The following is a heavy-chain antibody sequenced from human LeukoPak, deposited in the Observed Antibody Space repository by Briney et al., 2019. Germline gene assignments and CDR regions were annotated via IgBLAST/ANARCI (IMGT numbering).Heavy chain of an antibody. CDR1: GFTFDDYA. V-gene: IGHV3-9*01. J-gene: IGHJ4*02. D-gene: IGHD2-21*01. Sequence: PGRSLRLSCAASGFTFDDYAMHWVRQAPGKGLEWVSGISWNSGSIGYADSVKGRFTISRDNAKNSLYLQMNSLRAEDTAVYYCARDMTVMRYWGQGTLVTVSS. CDR3: ARDMTVMRY. CDR2: ISWNSGSI.